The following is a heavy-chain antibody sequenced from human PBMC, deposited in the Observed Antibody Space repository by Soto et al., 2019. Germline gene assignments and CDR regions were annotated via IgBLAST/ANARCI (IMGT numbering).Heavy chain of an antibody. Sequence: GPLLLSCLASGFIVTTNYMDWVRQASGKGLEWVSVIYSGGDIRYAESVKGRFTISRDTSENTVYLQMDNLRVEDTAVYFCVSRIPGWVFDYWGQGTPVTVSS. D-gene: IGHD1-26*01. J-gene: IGHJ4*01. V-gene: IGHV3-53*01. CDR3: VSRIPGWVFDY. CDR2: IYSGGDI. CDR1: GFIVTTNY.